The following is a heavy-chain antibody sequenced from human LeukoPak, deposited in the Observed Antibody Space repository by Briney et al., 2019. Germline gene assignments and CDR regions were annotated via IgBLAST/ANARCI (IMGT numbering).Heavy chain of an antibody. CDR3: TRNSGYDDY. Sequence: PGGSLRFSCAASGFTFSTYSMNWVRQVPGRGLEWVSCISSSSTYIYYADSLKGRFTISRDNAKNSLYLQMNSLRAEDTAVYFCTRNSGYDDYWGQGTLVTVSS. D-gene: IGHD5-12*01. J-gene: IGHJ4*02. CDR2: ISSSSTYI. V-gene: IGHV3-21*01. CDR1: GFTFSTYS.